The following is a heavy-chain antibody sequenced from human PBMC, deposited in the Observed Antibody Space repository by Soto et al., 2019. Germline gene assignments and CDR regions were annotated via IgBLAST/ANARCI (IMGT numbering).Heavy chain of an antibody. J-gene: IGHJ4*02. CDR3: ASRSSGWYFDY. D-gene: IGHD6-19*01. Sequence: GGSLRLSCAASGLTFSSYAMSWVRQAPGKGLEWVSAISGSGGSTYYADSVKGRFTISRDNSKNTLYLQMNSLRAEDTAVYYCASRSSGWYFDYWGQGTLVTVSS. V-gene: IGHV3-23*01. CDR2: ISGSGGST. CDR1: GLTFSSYA.